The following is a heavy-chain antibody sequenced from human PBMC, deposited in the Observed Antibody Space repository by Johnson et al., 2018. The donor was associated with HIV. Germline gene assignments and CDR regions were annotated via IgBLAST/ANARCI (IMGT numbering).Heavy chain of an antibody. V-gene: IGHV3-30*02. CDR3: AKYTFDI. Sequence: QVQLVESGGGLIQPGGSLRLSCAASGFTFSSYAMHWVRQAPGKGLEWVAFIRYDGSNEYYADSVKGRFTISRDSSKNTLYLQMNSLRAADTAVYYCAKYTFDIWGQGTMVTVSS. CDR1: GFTFSSYA. J-gene: IGHJ3*02. CDR2: IRYDGSNE.